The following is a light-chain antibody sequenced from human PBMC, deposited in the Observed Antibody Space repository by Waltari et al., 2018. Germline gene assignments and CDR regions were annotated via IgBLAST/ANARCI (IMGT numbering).Light chain of an antibody. CDR3: QVWDSSGDHPV. J-gene: IGLJ2*01. Sequence: SYVLTQPPSVSAAPGKTARISCAGQNITRQTVHWYPQRPGQAPALVIYDDTVRPSGIPDRISGSDTATLTIARVEAGDEADYYCQVWDSSGDHPVFGGGTRLTVL. V-gene: IGLV3-21*03. CDR2: DDT. CDR1: NITRQT.